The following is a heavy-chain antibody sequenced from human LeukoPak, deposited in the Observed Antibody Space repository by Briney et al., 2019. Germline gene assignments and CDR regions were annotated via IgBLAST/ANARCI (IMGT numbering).Heavy chain of an antibody. D-gene: IGHD3-10*01. J-gene: IGHJ5*02. CDR3: ARDPYGENWFDP. V-gene: IGHV4-34*01. Sequence: SETLSLTCAVYGGSFSGYYWSWIRQPPGKGLEWIGEINHSGSTNYNPSLKSRVTISVDTSKNQFSLKLSSVTAADTAVYYCARDPYGENWFDPWGQGTLVTFSS. CDR1: GGSFSGYY. CDR2: INHSGST.